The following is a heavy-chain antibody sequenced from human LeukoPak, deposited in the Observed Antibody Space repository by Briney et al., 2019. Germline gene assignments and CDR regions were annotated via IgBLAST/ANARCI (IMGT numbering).Heavy chain of an antibody. CDR1: GGSISSSNYY. Sequence: SETLSLTCTVSGGSISSSNYYWGWIRQPPGKGLEWIGSIYYSGSTYYNPSLKSRVTISVDTSKNQFSLKLSSVTAADTAVYYCASRGALEWPQDDAFDIWGQGTMVTVSS. J-gene: IGHJ3*02. V-gene: IGHV4-39*01. D-gene: IGHD3-3*01. CDR2: IYYSGST. CDR3: ASRGALEWPQDDAFDI.